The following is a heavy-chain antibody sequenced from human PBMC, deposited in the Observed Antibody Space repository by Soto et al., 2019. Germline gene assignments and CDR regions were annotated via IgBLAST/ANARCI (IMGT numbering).Heavy chain of an antibody. J-gene: IGHJ4*02. D-gene: IGHD6-13*01. CDR2: ISSSSSYI. V-gene: IGHV3-21*01. Sequence: ESGGGLVKPGGSLRLSCAASGFTFSSYSMNWVRQAPGKGLEWVSSISSSSSYIYYADSVKGRFTISRDNAKNSLYLQMNSLRAEDTAVYYCASYSSSWTDYWGQGTLVTVSS. CDR3: ASYSSSWTDY. CDR1: GFTFSSYS.